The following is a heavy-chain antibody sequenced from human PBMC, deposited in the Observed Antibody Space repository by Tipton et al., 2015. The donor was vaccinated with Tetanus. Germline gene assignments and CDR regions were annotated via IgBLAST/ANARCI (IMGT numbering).Heavy chain of an antibody. CDR1: GYTFTSYY. CDR3: ARSSIAGRWFGP. Sequence: QSGPEVKKPGASVKVSCKASGYTFTSYYMHWVRQAPGQGLEWMGIINPSGGSTGYAQKFQGRATMTRDTSTVTVYMELSSLRSEASAVSYCARSSIAGRWFGPWGRGSLVTVPS. CDR2: INPSGGST. D-gene: IGHD6-6*01. V-gene: IGHV1-46*01. J-gene: IGHJ5*02.